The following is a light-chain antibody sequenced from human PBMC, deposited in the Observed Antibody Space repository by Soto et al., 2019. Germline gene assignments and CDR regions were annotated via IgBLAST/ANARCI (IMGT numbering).Light chain of an antibody. J-gene: IGLJ2*01. CDR2: EVS. CDR1: SIDVGAYNY. CDR3: SSYSSSNTFVV. V-gene: IGLV2-14*01. Sequence: QSVLTQPASVSGSPGQSITISCTGTSIDVGAYNYVSWYQHHPGKAPKLIISEVSNRPSGVSNRFSGSKSGNTASLTISGLQTEDEADYNCSSYSSSNTFVVFGGGTKLTVL.